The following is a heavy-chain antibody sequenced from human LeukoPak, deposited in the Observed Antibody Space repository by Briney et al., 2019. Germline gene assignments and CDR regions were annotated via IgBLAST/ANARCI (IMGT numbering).Heavy chain of an antibody. CDR3: ARAPVWFGELPYDY. J-gene: IGHJ4*02. CDR2: INPNSGGT. V-gene: IGHV1-2*02. D-gene: IGHD3-10*01. CDR1: GYTFTSYY. Sequence: ASVKVSCKASGYTFTSYYMHWVRQAPGQGLEWMGWINPNSGGTNYAQKFQGRVTMTRDTSISTAYMELSRLRSDDTAVYYCARAPVWFGELPYDYWGQGTLVTVSS.